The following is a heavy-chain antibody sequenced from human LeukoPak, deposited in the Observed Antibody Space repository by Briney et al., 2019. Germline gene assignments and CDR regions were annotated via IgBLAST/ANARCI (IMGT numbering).Heavy chain of an antibody. Sequence: GSLRLSCVASGFTFNIYPMTWVRQSPEKGLEWVSTIGTGGDTYYADSVKGRFTISRDDSKNTLYLQMHSLGAEDTAVYYCAKSRGVDRRGYFDYWGQGTLVTVSS. CDR2: IGTGGDT. J-gene: IGHJ4*02. D-gene: IGHD2-8*01. V-gene: IGHV3-23*01. CDR3: AKSRGVDRRGYFDY. CDR1: GFTFNIYP.